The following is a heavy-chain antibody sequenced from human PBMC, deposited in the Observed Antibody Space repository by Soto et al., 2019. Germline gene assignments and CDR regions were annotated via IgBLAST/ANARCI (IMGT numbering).Heavy chain of an antibody. V-gene: IGHV3-30*18. D-gene: IGHD2-21*02. CDR2: ISYDGSNK. Sequence: SLRLSCAASGFTFSSYGMHWVRQAPGKGLEWVAVISYDGSNKYYADSVKGRFTISRDNSKNTLYLQMNSLRAEDTAVYYCAKDLRVTTNTGLADYWGQGTLVTVSS. CDR1: GFTFSSYG. J-gene: IGHJ4*02. CDR3: AKDLRVTTNTGLADY.